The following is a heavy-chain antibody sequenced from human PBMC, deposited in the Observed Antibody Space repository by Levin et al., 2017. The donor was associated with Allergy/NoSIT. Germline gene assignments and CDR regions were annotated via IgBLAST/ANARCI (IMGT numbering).Heavy chain of an antibody. D-gene: IGHD3-10*01. V-gene: IGHV4-30-2*01. CDR1: GGSISSGGYS. J-gene: IGHJ5*02. CDR3: ARTNYYGSGSPNWFDP. CDR2: IYHSGST. Sequence: SETLSLTCAVSGGSISSGGYSWSWIRQPPGKGLEWIGYIYHSGSTYYNPSLKSRVTISVDRSKNQFSLKLSSVTAADTAVYYCARTNYYGSGSPNWFDPWGQGTLVTVSS.